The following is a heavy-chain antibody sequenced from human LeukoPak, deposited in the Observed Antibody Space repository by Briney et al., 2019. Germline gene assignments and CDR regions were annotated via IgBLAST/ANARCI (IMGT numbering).Heavy chain of an antibody. J-gene: IGHJ6*02. CDR1: GFTFSSYG. Sequence: GGSLRLSCAASGFTFSSYGMHWVRQAPGEGGEWGAVISYDGSNKYYADSVKARFTISRDTSKNTLYPQMHSLRAEDTAVYYCAKVTYGDYPNYPPSYYGMDVWGQGTTVTVSS. CDR3: AKVTYGDYPNYPPSYYGMDV. D-gene: IGHD4-17*01. V-gene: IGHV3-30*18. CDR2: ISYDGSNK.